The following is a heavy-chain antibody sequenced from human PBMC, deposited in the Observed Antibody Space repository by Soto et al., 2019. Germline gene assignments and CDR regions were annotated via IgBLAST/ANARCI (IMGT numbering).Heavy chain of an antibody. D-gene: IGHD2-2*01. CDR1: GDSVSSNSAA. CDR2: TYYRSKWYN. Sequence: PLQTLSLTCAISGDSVSSNSAAWNWIRQSPSKGLEWLGRTYYRSKWYNDYAVSVKSRITINPDTSKNQLSLQLNSVTPEVSAVYYCSSSSTSTNGFDYWGQGTLVTGS. CDR3: SSSSTSTNGFDY. V-gene: IGHV6-1*01. J-gene: IGHJ4*02.